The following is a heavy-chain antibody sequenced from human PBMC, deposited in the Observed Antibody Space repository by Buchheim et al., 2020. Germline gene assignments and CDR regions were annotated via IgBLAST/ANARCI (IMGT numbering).Heavy chain of an antibody. CDR3: TRIYGHLFRNFDY. V-gene: IGHV3-49*04. Sequence: EVQLVESGGGLVQPGRSLRLSCTTSGFTFGDYAMSWVRQAPGKGLEWVGFIRSKAYGGTTEYAASVKGRFTISRDDSKSIAYLQMNSLKTEDTAVYYCTRIYGHLFRNFDYWGQGTL. J-gene: IGHJ4*02. D-gene: IGHD3-10*01. CDR1: GFTFGDYA. CDR2: IRSKAYGGTT.